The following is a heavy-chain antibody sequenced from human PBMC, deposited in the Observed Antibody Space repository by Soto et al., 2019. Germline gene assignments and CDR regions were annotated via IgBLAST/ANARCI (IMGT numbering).Heavy chain of an antibody. CDR2: IYYSGST. J-gene: IGHJ4*02. CDR1: GGSVSSGSYY. CDR3: ARVLVGTYYFDY. D-gene: IGHD1-26*01. Sequence: QVQLQESGPGLVKPSETLSLTCTVSGGSVSSGSYYWSWIRQPPGKGLEWIGYIYYSGSTNYNPSLKSRXXIXVXXSKNQFSLKLSSVTAADTAVYYCARVLVGTYYFDYWGQGTLVTVSS. V-gene: IGHV4-61*01.